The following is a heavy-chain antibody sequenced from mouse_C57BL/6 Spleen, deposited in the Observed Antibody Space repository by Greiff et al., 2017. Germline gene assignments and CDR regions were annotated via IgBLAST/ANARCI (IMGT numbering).Heavy chain of an antibody. CDR1: GYTFTSYW. D-gene: IGHD4-1*01. Sequence: QVQLQQPGAELVRPGTSVKLSCKASGYTFTSYWMHWVKQRPGQGLEWIGVIDPSDSYTNYNQKFKGKATLTVDTSSSTAYMQLRSLTSEDSAVYYCATLTGTFAYWGQGTLVTVSA. J-gene: IGHJ3*01. CDR3: ATLTGTFAY. CDR2: IDPSDSYT. V-gene: IGHV1-59*01.